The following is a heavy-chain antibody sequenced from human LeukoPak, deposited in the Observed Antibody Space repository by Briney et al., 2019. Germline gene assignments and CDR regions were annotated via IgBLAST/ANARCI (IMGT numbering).Heavy chain of an antibody. CDR1: GYTFTNYA. V-gene: IGHV1-18*01. D-gene: IGHD6-19*01. CDR3: ARDVSSGFCDY. J-gene: IGHJ4*02. Sequence: GASVKVSCKASGYTFTNYAMNWVRQAPGQGLEWMGWISAYNGNTNYAQKLQGRVTMTTDTSTSTAYMELRSLRSDDTAVYYCARDVSSGFCDYWGQGTLVTVSS. CDR2: ISAYNGNT.